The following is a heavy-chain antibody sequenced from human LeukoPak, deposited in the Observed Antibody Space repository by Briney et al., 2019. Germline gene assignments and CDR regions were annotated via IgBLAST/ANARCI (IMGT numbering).Heavy chain of an antibody. V-gene: IGHV4-39*07. CDR3: ASLGALVTTIDY. CDR1: GGSISSSSYY. J-gene: IGHJ4*02. D-gene: IGHD4-17*01. Sequence: SETLSLTCTVSGGSISSSSYYWGWIRQPPGKGLEWIGSIYYSGSTYYNPSLKSRVTISVDTSKNQFSLKLSSVTAADTAVYYCASLGALVTTIDYWGQGTLVTVSS. CDR2: IYYSGST.